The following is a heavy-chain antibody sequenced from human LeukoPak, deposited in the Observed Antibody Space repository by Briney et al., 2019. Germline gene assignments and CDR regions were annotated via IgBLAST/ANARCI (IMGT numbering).Heavy chain of an antibody. Sequence: ASVKVSCKASGYTFTSYGISWVRQAPGQGLEWMGWMNPNSGNTGYAQKFQGRVTMTRNTSISTAYMELSSLRSEDTAVYYCARVGKGATTAFDIWGQGTMVTVSS. CDR2: MNPNSGNT. D-gene: IGHD1-26*01. V-gene: IGHV1-8*02. CDR1: GYTFTSYG. J-gene: IGHJ3*02. CDR3: ARVGKGATTAFDI.